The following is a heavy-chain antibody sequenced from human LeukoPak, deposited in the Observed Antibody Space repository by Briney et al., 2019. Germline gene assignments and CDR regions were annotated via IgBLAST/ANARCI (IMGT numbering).Heavy chain of an antibody. V-gene: IGHV3-74*01. CDR3: AREEPGGYYYYYGMDV. D-gene: IGHD3-10*01. Sequence: GGSLRLSCAASGFTFSSYWMHWVRQAPGKGLVWVSRINSDGSSTSYADSVKGRFTISRDNAKNSLYLQMNSLRAEDTAVYYCAREEPGGYYYYYGMDVWGQGTTVTVSS. J-gene: IGHJ6*02. CDR2: INSDGSST. CDR1: GFTFSSYW.